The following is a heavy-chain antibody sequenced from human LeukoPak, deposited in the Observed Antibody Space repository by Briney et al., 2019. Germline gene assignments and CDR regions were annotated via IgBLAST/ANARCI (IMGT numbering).Heavy chain of an antibody. Sequence: SVKVSCKASGGTFSSYAISWVRQAPGQGLEWMGGIIPIFGTANYAQKFQGRVTITADESTSTAYMELSSLRSEDTAVYYCARGGWELLYFDYWGQGTLVTVSS. CDR1: GGTFSSYA. CDR2: IIPIFGTA. D-gene: IGHD1-26*01. V-gene: IGHV1-69*13. CDR3: ARGGWELLYFDY. J-gene: IGHJ4*02.